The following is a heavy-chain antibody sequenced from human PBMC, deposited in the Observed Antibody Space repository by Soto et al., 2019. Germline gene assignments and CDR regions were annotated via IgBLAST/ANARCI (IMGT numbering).Heavy chain of an antibody. V-gene: IGHV3-23*01. Sequence: PGGSLRLSCAASGFTFSSYGMSWVRQAPGKGLEWVSSISGSGGSTYYADSVKGRFTISRDNSKNTLYLQMSSLRAEDTAVYYCAKRLGPFDYWGQGTLVTVSS. D-gene: IGHD6-25*01. CDR1: GFTFSSYG. CDR3: AKRLGPFDY. CDR2: ISGSGGST. J-gene: IGHJ4*02.